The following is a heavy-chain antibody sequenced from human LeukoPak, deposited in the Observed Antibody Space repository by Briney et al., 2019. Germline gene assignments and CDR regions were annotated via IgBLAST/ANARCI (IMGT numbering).Heavy chain of an antibody. CDR1: GGSFSGYY. Sequence: SGTLSLTCAVYGGSFSGYYWSWIRQPPGKGLEWIGEINDSGSTNYNPSLKSRVTISVDTSKNHFSLKLSSVTAADTAVYYCARRMVRGFPVKWGQGTLVTVS. CDR2: INDSGST. J-gene: IGHJ4*02. V-gene: IGHV4-34*01. CDR3: ARRMVRGFPVK. D-gene: IGHD3-10*01.